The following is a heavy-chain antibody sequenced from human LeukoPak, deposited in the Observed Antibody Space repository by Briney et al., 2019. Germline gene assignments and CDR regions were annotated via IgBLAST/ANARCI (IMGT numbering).Heavy chain of an antibody. CDR1: GNSISSGDYY. Sequence: PSQTLSLTCTVSGNSISSGDYYWSWIRQPAGKGLEWIGRIYTSGSTTYNPSLKSRVTISGDTSENQFSLKLSSVTAADTAVYYCARDYYDSSGYSYYFDYWGQGTLVTVSS. D-gene: IGHD3-22*01. V-gene: IGHV4-61*02. CDR2: IYTSGST. CDR3: ARDYYDSSGYSYYFDY. J-gene: IGHJ4*02.